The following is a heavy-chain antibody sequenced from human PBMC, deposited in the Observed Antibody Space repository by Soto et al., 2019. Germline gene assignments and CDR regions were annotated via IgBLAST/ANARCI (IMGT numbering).Heavy chain of an antibody. Sequence: SETLSLTCTVSGGSISGYYWSWIRQPPGKGLEWIGYMYNTGSTVYNPSFKSRVTISVDTSKNQFSLKLNSVTAADTAVYYCAKGIHMVRGVIFRWFDPWGQGTLVTVSS. V-gene: IGHV4-59*01. CDR3: AKGIHMVRGVIFRWFDP. J-gene: IGHJ5*02. CDR1: GGSISGYY. D-gene: IGHD3-10*01. CDR2: MYNTGST.